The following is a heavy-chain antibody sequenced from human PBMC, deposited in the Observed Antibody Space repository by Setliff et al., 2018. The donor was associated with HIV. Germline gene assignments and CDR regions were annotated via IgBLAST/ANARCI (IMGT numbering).Heavy chain of an antibody. CDR3: AREVRVVLPAAASGNYYYYYMDV. V-gene: IGHV4-4*02. CDR1: GDSISNNNW. J-gene: IGHJ6*03. CDR2: IYHSGST. D-gene: IGHD2-2*01. Sequence: SETLSLTCAVSGDSISNNNWWSWVRQPPGKGLEWIGEIYHSGSTNYNPSLKSRVTISIDRSKNQFSLKLSSVTAADTAVYYCAREVRVVLPAAASGNYYYYYMDVWGKGTTVTVS.